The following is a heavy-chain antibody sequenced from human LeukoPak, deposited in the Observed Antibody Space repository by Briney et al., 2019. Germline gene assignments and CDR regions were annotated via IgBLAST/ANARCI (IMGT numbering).Heavy chain of an antibody. J-gene: IGHJ6*03. V-gene: IGHV4-4*07. CDR3: ARVRGQLWPPDYYYYYMDV. CDR2: IYTSGST. CDR1: GGSISSYY. Sequence: SETLSLTCTVSGGSISSYYWSWIRQPAGKGLEWIGRIYTSGSTNYNPSLKSRVTMSVDTSKNQFSLKLSSVTAADTAVYYCARVRGQLWPPDYYYYYMDVWGKGTTVTVSS. D-gene: IGHD5-18*01.